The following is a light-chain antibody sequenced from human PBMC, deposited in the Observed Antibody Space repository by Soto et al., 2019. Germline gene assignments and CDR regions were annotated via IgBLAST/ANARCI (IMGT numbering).Light chain of an antibody. Sequence: ENVLTQSPGTLSLSPGERATLSCRASQSVSSSYLAWYQRKPGQAPRLLIYGASSRATGIPDRFSGSGSVTDFTLTISRLEPEDFAVYYCQQYGSSLYTFGQGTKLEIK. CDR2: GAS. V-gene: IGKV3-20*01. J-gene: IGKJ2*01. CDR3: QQYGSSLYT. CDR1: QSVSSSY.